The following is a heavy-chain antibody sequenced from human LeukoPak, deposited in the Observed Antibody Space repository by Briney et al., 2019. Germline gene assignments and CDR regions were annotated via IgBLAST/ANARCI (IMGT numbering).Heavy chain of an antibody. J-gene: IGHJ3*02. V-gene: IGHV3-11*04. Sequence: GGSLRLSCAASGFTFSDYYMSWIRQAPGKGLEWVSYISSSGSTIYYADSVKGRFTISRDNAKNSLYLQMNSLRAEDTAVYYCARDRPHKVLYDSSGGDAFDIWGQGTMVTVSS. D-gene: IGHD3-22*01. CDR1: GFTFSDYY. CDR2: ISSSGSTI. CDR3: ARDRPHKVLYDSSGGDAFDI.